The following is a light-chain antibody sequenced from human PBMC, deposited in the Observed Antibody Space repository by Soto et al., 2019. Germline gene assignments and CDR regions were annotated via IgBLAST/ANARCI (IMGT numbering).Light chain of an antibody. CDR1: SSDVGGYNL. V-gene: IGLV2-23*01. J-gene: IGLJ2*01. CDR2: EDS. Sequence: QSALTQPASVSGSPGQSIAISCTGTSSDVGGYNLVSWYQQHPGKAPKFLIYEDSKRPSGVSDRFSGSKSGNTASLTISGLQAEDEADYYCCSHAGSRTYVVFGGGTKVTVL. CDR3: CSHAGSRTYVV.